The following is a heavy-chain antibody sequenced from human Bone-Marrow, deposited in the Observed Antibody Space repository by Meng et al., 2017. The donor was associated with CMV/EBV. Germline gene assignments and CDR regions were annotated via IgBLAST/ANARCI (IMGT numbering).Heavy chain of an antibody. CDR2: IYTSGST. D-gene: IGHD3-22*01. CDR3: ARDTLGSSGYFDY. J-gene: IGHJ4*02. V-gene: IGHV4-4*07. CDR1: GCSISIYY. Sequence: QGQRKESGPGVVKPSEPLSLTFTVSGCSISIYYWSWIRQPAGKGLEWIGRIYTSGSTNYNPSLKSRVTMSVDTSKNQFSLKLSSVTAADTAVYYCARDTLGSSGYFDYWGQGTLVTVSS.